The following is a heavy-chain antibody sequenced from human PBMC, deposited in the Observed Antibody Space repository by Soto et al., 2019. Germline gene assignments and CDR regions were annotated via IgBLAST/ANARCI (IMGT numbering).Heavy chain of an antibody. D-gene: IGHD6-19*01. CDR2: IIPIFGTA. CDR1: GGTFSSYA. V-gene: IGHV1-69*13. CDR3: ARRAQWPAAYFDY. Sequence: SVKVSCKASGGTFSSYAISWVRQAPGQGLEWMGGIIPIFGTANYAQKFQGRVTITADESTSTAYMELSSLRSEDTAVYYCARRAQWPAAYFDYWGQGTLVTVSS. J-gene: IGHJ4*02.